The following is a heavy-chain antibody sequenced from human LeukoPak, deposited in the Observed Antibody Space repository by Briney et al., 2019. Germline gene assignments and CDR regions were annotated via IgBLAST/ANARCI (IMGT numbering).Heavy chain of an antibody. D-gene: IGHD3-22*01. CDR2: IYHSENI. CDR1: GYSISSGYY. Sequence: SETLPLTCTVSGYSISSGYYWGWIRQPPGKGLEWIGSIYHSENIYYNPSLKSRVTISVDTSKNQFSLKLSSVTAADTAVYYCARGTSYYDSFFDPWGQGTLVTVSS. J-gene: IGHJ5*02. CDR3: ARGTSYYDSFFDP. V-gene: IGHV4-38-2*02.